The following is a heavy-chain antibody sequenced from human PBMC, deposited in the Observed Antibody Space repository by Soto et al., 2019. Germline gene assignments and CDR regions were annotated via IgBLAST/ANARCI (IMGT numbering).Heavy chain of an antibody. J-gene: IGHJ5*02. CDR2: IKQDGSES. V-gene: IGHV3-7*01. CDR1: GFTFSNYW. D-gene: IGHD2-21*01. Sequence: GGSLRLSCAASGFTFSNYWMSWVRQAPGKGLEWVANIKQDGSESKYADSVKGRFTISRDNAENSLYLQMTSLRAEDTAVYYCASARHIGPWGQGTLVTVSS. CDR3: ASARHIGP.